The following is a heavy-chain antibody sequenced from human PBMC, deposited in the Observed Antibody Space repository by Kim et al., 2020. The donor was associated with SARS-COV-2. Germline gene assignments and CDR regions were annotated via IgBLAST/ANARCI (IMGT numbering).Heavy chain of an antibody. D-gene: IGHD6-19*01. CDR2: ISYDGSNK. J-gene: IGHJ4*02. V-gene: IGHV3-30-3*01. Sequence: GGSLRLSCAASGFTFSSYAMHWVRQAPGKGLEWVAVISYDGSNKYYADSVKGRFTISRDNSKNTLYLQMNSLRAEDTAVYYCARDSSSGWYRFDYWGQGTLVTVSS. CDR3: ARDSSSGWYRFDY. CDR1: GFTFSSYA.